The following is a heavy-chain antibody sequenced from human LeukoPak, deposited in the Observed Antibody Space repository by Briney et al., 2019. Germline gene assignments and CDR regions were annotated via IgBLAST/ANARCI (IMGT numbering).Heavy chain of an antibody. CDR2: IYIGGST. Sequence: GGSLRLSCAASGFTVSSYYMSWVRQAPGKGLEWVSVIYIGGSTYYADSVKGRFTISRDNSKNTLYLQMNSLRAEDTAVYYCARDPLTYSGPTPFDPWGQGTLVTVSS. CDR3: ARDPLTYSGPTPFDP. D-gene: IGHD5-12*01. J-gene: IGHJ5*02. CDR1: GFTVSSYY. V-gene: IGHV3-66*01.